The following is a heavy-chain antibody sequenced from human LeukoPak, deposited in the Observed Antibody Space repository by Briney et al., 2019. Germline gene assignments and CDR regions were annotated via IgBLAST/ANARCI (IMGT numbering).Heavy chain of an antibody. Sequence: PETLSLTCAVYGGSFSGYYWSWIRQPPGKGLGRIGEINHSGSTNYDPSLKSRVTISVDTSKNQFSLKLSSVTAADTAVYYCARGRGGTRYDFWSGYGYFDYWGQGTLVTVSS. D-gene: IGHD3-3*01. CDR1: GGSFSGYY. CDR3: ARGRGGTRYDFWSGYGYFDY. V-gene: IGHV4-34*01. CDR2: INHSGST. J-gene: IGHJ4*02.